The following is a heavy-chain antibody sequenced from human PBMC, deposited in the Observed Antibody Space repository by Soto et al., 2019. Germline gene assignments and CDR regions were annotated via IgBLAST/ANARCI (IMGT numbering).Heavy chain of an antibody. D-gene: IGHD5-18*01. CDR2: IIPILGIA. J-gene: IGHJ6*02. CDR1: GGTFSSYT. Sequence: QVQLVQSGAEVKKPGSSVKVSCKASGGTFSSYTISWVRQAPGQGLEWMGRIIPILGIANYAQKFQGRVTITADKYTSTAYMELSSLRSEDTAVYYCAGAGYSYGAKYGRDVWGQGTTVTVSS. CDR3: AGAGYSYGAKYGRDV. V-gene: IGHV1-69*02.